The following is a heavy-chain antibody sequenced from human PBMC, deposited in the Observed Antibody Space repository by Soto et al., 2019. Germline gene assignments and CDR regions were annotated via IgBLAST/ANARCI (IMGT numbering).Heavy chain of an antibody. Sequence: SETLSLSCSVSGDSISNLDYFWAWIRQPPGQALEYIGYIYKSATTYYNPSFESRVAISVDTSKSQFSLNVTSVTAADTAVYFCARGRYCLTGRCFPNWFDSWGQGALVTVSS. CDR3: ARGRYCLTGRCFPNWFDS. J-gene: IGHJ5*01. CDR1: GDSISNLDYF. V-gene: IGHV4-30-4*01. D-gene: IGHD7-27*01. CDR2: IYKSATT.